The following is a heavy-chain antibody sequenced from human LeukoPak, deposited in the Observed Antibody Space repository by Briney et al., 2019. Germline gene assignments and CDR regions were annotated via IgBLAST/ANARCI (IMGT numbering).Heavy chain of an antibody. Sequence: PGGSPTPSCAASGFTFSFYAMSWVRQAPGKGLEWVSAISGSGATTYYADSVQGRFTISRDNSKKTVYLLMDGLRADDTAVYYCAKEQGSDYVYYLCVWPEGPTVTVSS. CDR1: GFTFSFYA. V-gene: IGHV3-23*01. D-gene: IGHD2-15*01. CDR3: AKEQGSDYVYYLCV. J-gene: IGHJ6*03. CDR2: ISGSGATT.